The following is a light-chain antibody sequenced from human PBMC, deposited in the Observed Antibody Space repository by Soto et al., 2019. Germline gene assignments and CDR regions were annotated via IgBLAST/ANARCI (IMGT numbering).Light chain of an antibody. J-gene: IGKJ2*01. CDR3: QQSSAVPYT. CDR1: RDISQY. Sequence: DVQMTQSPSSLFASIGDRVTLTCRSSRDISQYLNWYQQRPGKAPTVLIYAASVLQDGVPSRFSGAGSATDFSLTISSLQREDSATYFCQQSSAVPYTFGRGTKL. CDR2: AAS. V-gene: IGKV1-39*01.